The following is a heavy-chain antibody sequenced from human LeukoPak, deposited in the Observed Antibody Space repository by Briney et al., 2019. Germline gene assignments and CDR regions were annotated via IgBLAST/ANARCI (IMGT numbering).Heavy chain of an antibody. Sequence: GGSLRLSCAASGFTFSSYAMSWVRQAPGKGLEWVSAISGSGGSTYYADSVKGRFTISRDNSKNTLYLRMNSLRAEDTAVYYCAKGTSGLSRTPLDYWGQGTLVTVSS. D-gene: IGHD2-15*01. V-gene: IGHV3-23*01. J-gene: IGHJ4*02. CDR1: GFTFSSYA. CDR3: AKGTSGLSRTPLDY. CDR2: ISGSGGST.